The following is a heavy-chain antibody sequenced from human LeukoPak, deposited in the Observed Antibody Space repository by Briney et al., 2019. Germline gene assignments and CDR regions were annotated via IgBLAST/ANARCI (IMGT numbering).Heavy chain of an antibody. J-gene: IGHJ4*02. Sequence: AGGSLRLSCAASGFTFSDHYMSWIRQAPGTGLEWVSYISTSSSHTDYADSVKGRFTISRDDAKNILYLQMNSLRAEDTAVYYCARGQSGYSSSWHDYWGQGTLVTVSS. D-gene: IGHD6-13*01. V-gene: IGHV3-11*06. CDR2: ISTSSSHT. CDR1: GFTFSDHY. CDR3: ARGQSGYSSSWHDY.